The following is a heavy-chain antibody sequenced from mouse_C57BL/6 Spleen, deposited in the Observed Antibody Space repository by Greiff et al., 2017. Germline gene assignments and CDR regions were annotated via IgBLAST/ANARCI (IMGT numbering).Heavy chain of an antibody. CDR1: GYSITSGYD. V-gene: IGHV3-1*01. CDR2: ISYSGST. CDR3: ARGYSKGAMDY. Sequence: EVKLLESGPGMVKPSQSLSLTCTVTGYSITSGYDWHWIRHFPGNKLEWMGYISYSGSTNYNPSLKSRISITHDTSKNHFFLKLNSVTTEDTATYYCARGYSKGAMDYWGQGTSVTVSS. J-gene: IGHJ4*01. D-gene: IGHD2-5*01.